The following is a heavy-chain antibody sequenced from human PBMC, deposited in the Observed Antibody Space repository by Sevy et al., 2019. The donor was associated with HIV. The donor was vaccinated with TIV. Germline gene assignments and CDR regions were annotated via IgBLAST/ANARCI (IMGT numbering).Heavy chain of an antibody. V-gene: IGHV3-7*01. CDR2: IKQDGSGT. CDR1: GFSLNPYW. D-gene: IGHD6-13*01. J-gene: IGHJ4*02. CDR3: VRAVAADGSF. Sequence: GGSLRLSCAASGFSLNPYWMSWVRQAPGKGLEWVANIKQDGSGTYYVDSVKGRFTISRDNARNFLFLQMNSLRAEDTARYYCVRAVAADGSFWGQGTLVTVSS.